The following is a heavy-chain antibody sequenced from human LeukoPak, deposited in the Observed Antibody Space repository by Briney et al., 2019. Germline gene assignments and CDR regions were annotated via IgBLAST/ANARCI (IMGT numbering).Heavy chain of an antibody. D-gene: IGHD6-13*01. J-gene: IGHJ4*02. CDR3: ARRLYSSSLVWN. CDR2: IYYSGST. V-gene: IGHV4-39*01. Sequence: SETLSLTCTVSGGSISSSSYYWGWIRQPPGKGLEWIGSIYYSGSTYYNPSLKSRVTISVDTSKNQFSLKLSSVTAADTAVYYCARRLYSSSLVWNWGQGTLVTVSS. CDR1: GGSISSSSYY.